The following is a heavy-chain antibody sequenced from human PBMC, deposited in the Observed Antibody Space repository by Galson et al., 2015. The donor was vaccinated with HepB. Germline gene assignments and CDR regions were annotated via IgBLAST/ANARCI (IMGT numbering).Heavy chain of an antibody. CDR2: TYYRSKWHN. Sequence: CAISGDSVSSNSAAWNWIRQSPSRGLEWLGRTYYRSKWHNDYALSMKSRITINPDTSKNQFSLHLNSVTPEDTAVYYCARANYYDSSGYYFSFDPWGQGTLVTVSS. CDR1: GDSVSSNSAA. CDR3: ARANYYDSSGYYFSFDP. D-gene: IGHD3-22*01. J-gene: IGHJ5*02. V-gene: IGHV6-1*01.